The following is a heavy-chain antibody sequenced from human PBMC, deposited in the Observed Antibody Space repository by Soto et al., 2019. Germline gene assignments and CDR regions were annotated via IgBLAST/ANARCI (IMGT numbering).Heavy chain of an antibody. J-gene: IGHJ6*03. V-gene: IGHV3-7*01. CDR3: ARAKLVVPASYYYYMDV. CDR2: IKQDGSEK. Sequence: EVQLVESGGGLVQPGGSLRLSCAASGFTFSSYWMSWVRQAPGKGLEWVANIKQDGSEKYYVDSVKGRFTISRDNAKNSLYLQMNSLRAEDTAVYYCARAKLVVPASYYYYMDVWGKGTTVTVSS. D-gene: IGHD2-2*01. CDR1: GFTFSSYW.